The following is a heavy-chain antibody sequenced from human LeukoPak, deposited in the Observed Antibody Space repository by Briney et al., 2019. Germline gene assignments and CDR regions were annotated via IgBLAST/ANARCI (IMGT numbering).Heavy chain of an antibody. D-gene: IGHD2-2*01. J-gene: IGHJ6*02. CDR2: ISYDGSNK. Sequence: PGRSLRLSCAASGFTFSSYGMHWVRQAPGKGLEWVAVISYDGSNKYYADSVKGRFTISRDNPKKTLYLQMNSLRAEETAVYYCAKDLAGYQGYYYYGMDVWGQGTTVTVSS. V-gene: IGHV3-30*18. CDR3: AKDLAGYQGYYYYGMDV. CDR1: GFTFSSYG.